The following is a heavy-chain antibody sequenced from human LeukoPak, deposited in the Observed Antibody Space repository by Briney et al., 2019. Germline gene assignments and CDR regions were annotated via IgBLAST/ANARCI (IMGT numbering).Heavy chain of an antibody. J-gene: IGHJ4*02. CDR3: ARGPTRRCSGGSCYPVDYFDY. CDR2: ISYDGSNK. V-gene: IGHV3-30-3*01. D-gene: IGHD2-15*01. CDR1: GFTFSSYA. Sequence: GGSLRLSCAASGFTFSSYAMHWVRQAPGKGLEWVAVISYDGSNKYYADSVKGRFTISRDNSKNTLYLQMNSLRAEDTAVYYCARGPTRRCSGGSCYPVDYFDYWGQGTLVTVSS.